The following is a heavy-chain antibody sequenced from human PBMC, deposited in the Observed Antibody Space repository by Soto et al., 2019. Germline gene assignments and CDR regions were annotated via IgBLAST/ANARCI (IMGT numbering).Heavy chain of an antibody. V-gene: IGHV1-69*08. J-gene: IGHJ4*02. D-gene: IGHD2-21*01. CDR1: GGTFSSYT. CDR2: IIPILGIA. CDR3: ARDPSAGDSAGY. Sequence: QVQLVQSGAEVKKPGSSVKVSCKASGGTFSSYTISWVRQAPGQGLEWMGRIIPILGIANYAQKFQGRVTITADKSTSTAHMELSSLRSEDTAVYYCARDPSAGDSAGYWGQGTLVTVSS.